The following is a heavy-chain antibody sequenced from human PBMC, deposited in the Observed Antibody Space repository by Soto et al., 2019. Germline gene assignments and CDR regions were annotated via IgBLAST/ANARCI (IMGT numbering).Heavy chain of an antibody. CDR2: INHRGST. CDR3: ATTNWNHNWFDP. Sequence: ETLSLTCAVFGGSFSGYYWSWIRQPPGKGLEWIGDINHRGSTNYNPSLKSRVTISVDTSKNQFSLKLSSVTASDTAVYFCATTNWNHNWFDPWGQGTLVTVSS. CDR1: GGSFSGYY. J-gene: IGHJ5*02. V-gene: IGHV4-34*01. D-gene: IGHD1-1*01.